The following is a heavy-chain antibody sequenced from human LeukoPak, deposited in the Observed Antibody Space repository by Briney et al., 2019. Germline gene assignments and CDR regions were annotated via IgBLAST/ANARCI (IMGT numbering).Heavy chain of an antibody. CDR2: INPSGDFR. Sequence: ASVKVSCKPSGYTFGTHWMHWVRQAPGQGLEWMAIINPSGDFRSYAQKFQGRVTVTRDMSTRTVYMELSDLRPEDTALHYCARDYSGQWEQLTGWWIDPWGQGTLVIVSS. D-gene: IGHD1-26*01. CDR3: ARDYSGQWEQLTGWWIDP. V-gene: IGHV1-46*01. CDR1: GYTFGTHW. J-gene: IGHJ5*02.